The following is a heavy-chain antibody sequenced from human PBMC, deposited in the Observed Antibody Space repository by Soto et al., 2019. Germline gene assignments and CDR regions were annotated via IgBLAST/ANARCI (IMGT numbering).Heavy chain of an antibody. CDR1: GFTFSNYA. CDR2: ISYDGNNK. Sequence: QVQPVESGGGVVQPGRSLRLSCAASGFTFSNYAMYWVRQAPGKGLEWVAVISYDGNNKYYADSVKGRFTISRDNSKNTLYLQMNSLRAEDTAVYYCARAGCDGGTCYTLVGLRYGMDVWGQGTTVTVSS. D-gene: IGHD2-15*01. CDR3: ARAGCDGGTCYTLVGLRYGMDV. V-gene: IGHV3-30-3*01. J-gene: IGHJ6*02.